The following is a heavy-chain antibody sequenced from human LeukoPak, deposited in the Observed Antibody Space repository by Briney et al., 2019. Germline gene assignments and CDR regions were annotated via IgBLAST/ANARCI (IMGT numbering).Heavy chain of an antibody. V-gene: IGHV3-33*06. Sequence: GGSPRLSCAASGFTFSSYGMHWVRQAPGKGLEWVAVIWYDGSNKYYADSVKGRFTISRDNSKNTLYLQMNSLRAEDTAVYYCAKDLTYSSSWSALDYWGQGTLVTVSS. J-gene: IGHJ4*02. CDR1: GFTFSSYG. D-gene: IGHD6-13*01. CDR3: AKDLTYSSSWSALDY. CDR2: IWYDGSNK.